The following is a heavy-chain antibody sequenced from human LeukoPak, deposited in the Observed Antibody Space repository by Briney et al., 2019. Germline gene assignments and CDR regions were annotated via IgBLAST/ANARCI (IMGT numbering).Heavy chain of an antibody. CDR2: ISGSGGST. V-gene: IGHV3-23*01. Sequence: GRSLRLSCAASGFTFSSYAMSWVRQAPGKGLEWVSAISGSGGSTYYADSVKGRFTISRDNSKNTLYLQMNSLRAEDTAVYYCAKGLKFMTAVAGDRFDPWGQGTLVTVSS. D-gene: IGHD6-19*01. CDR3: AKGLKFMTAVAGDRFDP. CDR1: GFTFSSYA. J-gene: IGHJ5*02.